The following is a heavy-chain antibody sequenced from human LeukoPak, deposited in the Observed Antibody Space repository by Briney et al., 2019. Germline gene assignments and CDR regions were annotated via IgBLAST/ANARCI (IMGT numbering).Heavy chain of an antibody. CDR3: AAYHVSHSESGY. CDR1: GLTFSNYG. D-gene: IGHD1-14*01. J-gene: IGHJ4*02. V-gene: IGHV3-30*03. CDR2: ISFDGSNK. Sequence: GRSLRLSCVASGLTFSNYGMHWVRQAPGKGLEWVTEISFDGSNKHYVDSVKGRFTISRDNSKNTLYLQMNSLSAEDTAVYYCAAYHVSHSESGYWGQGTLVTVSS.